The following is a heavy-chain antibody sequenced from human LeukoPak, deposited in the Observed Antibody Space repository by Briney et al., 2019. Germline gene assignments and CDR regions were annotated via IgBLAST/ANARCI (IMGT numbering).Heavy chain of an antibody. Sequence: GGSLRLSCAASGFTFNSFGMSWVRQAPGKGLEWLSYISSSSSTIYYADSVRGRFTISRDNAKNSLYLQMNSLRAEDTAVYYCARDVYTPYSSSWYGFARTIVDYWGQGTLVTVSS. CDR2: ISSSSSTI. J-gene: IGHJ4*02. CDR3: ARDVYTPYSSSWYGFARTIVDY. V-gene: IGHV3-48*04. D-gene: IGHD6-13*01. CDR1: GFTFNSFG.